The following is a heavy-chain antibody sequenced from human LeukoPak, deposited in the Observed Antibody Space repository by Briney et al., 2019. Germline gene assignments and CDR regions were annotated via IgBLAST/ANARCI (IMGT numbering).Heavy chain of an antibody. J-gene: IGHJ4*02. Sequence: GGSLRLSCAASGFTFSSYSMNWVRQAPGKGLEWVSSISSSSSYIYYADSVKGRFTISRDNAKNSLYLQMNSLRAEDTAVYYCARGRFRDTAMDGDYWGQGTLVTVSS. V-gene: IGHV3-21*01. CDR1: GFTFSSYS. D-gene: IGHD5-18*01. CDR2: ISSSSSYI. CDR3: ARGRFRDTAMDGDY.